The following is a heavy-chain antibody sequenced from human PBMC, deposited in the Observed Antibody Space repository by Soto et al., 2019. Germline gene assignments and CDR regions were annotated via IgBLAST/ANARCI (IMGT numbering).Heavy chain of an antibody. V-gene: IGHV4-39*01. CDR1: GGSISSSTYY. Sequence: ASETLSLTCTVSGGSISSSTYYWGWIRQPPGKGLEWIGSIYYSGSTYYNPSLKSRVTISVGTSKNQFSLKLSSVTAADTAVYYCANSYGDYVSYWGQGTLVTVSS. J-gene: IGHJ4*02. D-gene: IGHD4-17*01. CDR2: IYYSGST. CDR3: ANSYGDYVSY.